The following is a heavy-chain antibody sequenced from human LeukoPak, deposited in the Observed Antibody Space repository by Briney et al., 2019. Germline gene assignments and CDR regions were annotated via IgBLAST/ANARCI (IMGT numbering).Heavy chain of an antibody. J-gene: IGHJ4*02. CDR3: ARGRWLPGLDY. CDR2: IYYSGRT. V-gene: IGHV4-59*12. CDR1: GGSISSYY. Sequence: SETLSLTCTVSGGSISSYYWSWIRQPPGKGLEYIGSIYYSGRTYYNPSLKSRVSISVDRSKNQFSLKLSSVTAADTAVYYCARGRWLPGLDYWGQGTLVTVSS. D-gene: IGHD6-19*01.